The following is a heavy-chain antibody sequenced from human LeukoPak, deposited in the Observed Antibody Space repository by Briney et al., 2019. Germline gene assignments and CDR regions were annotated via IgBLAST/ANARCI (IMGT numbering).Heavy chain of an antibody. CDR3: ARVGDTSGYYYFLDY. D-gene: IGHD3-22*01. V-gene: IGHV4-59*01. CDR2: IYYSGST. Sequence: SETLSLTCTVSGGSISSYYWSWIRQPPGKGLEWIGYIYYSGSTNYNPSLKSRVTISVDTSKNQFSLKLSSVTAADAAVYYCARVGDTSGYYYFLDYWGQGTLVTVSS. J-gene: IGHJ4*02. CDR1: GGSISSYY.